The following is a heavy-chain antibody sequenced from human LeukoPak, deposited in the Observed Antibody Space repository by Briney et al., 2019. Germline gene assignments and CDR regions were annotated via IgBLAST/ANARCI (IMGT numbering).Heavy chain of an antibody. D-gene: IGHD6-19*01. CDR3: GKSGSRDWDYFEY. V-gene: IGHV3-23*01. J-gene: IGHJ4*02. CDR1: GFPFSSYA. Sequence: PGGSLRLPWAASGFPFSSYAMNWVRQAPGKGLEGVSTISGDGGDTHYADSVRGRFTISRANSKNTLFMQMNSLRAEDTAVYYCGKSGSRDWDYFEYWGQGTLVTASS. CDR2: ISGDGGDT.